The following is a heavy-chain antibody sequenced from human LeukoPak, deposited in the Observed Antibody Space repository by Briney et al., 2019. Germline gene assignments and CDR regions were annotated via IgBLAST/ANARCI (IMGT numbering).Heavy chain of an antibody. CDR3: AKDQGGITGTLEY. J-gene: IGHJ4*02. Sequence: PGGSLRLSCAASGFTFSDYIINWVRQAPGKGLEWISYISSSGGTIYYADSVKSRFTISRDNSKNTLYLQMNSLRAEDTAVYYCAKDQGGITGTLEYWGQGTLVTVSS. CDR2: ISSSGGTI. CDR1: GFTFSDYI. D-gene: IGHD1-20*01. V-gene: IGHV3-48*01.